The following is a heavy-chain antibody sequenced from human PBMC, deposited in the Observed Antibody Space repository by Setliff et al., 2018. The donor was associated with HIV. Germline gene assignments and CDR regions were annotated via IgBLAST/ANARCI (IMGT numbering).Heavy chain of an antibody. Sequence: ASVKVSCKASGYSFINYGISWVRQAPGQGPEWMGWISAYTGHTDYAPRLLGRVTMTTDTSTSTAYMELRSLTSEDTAVYYCARARLQGIVTAVGPRDNCLDPWGQGTRVTVSS. CDR3: ARARLQGIVTAVGPRDNCLDP. CDR2: ISAYTGHT. J-gene: IGHJ5*02. V-gene: IGHV1-18*01. D-gene: IGHD1-26*01. CDR1: GYSFINYG.